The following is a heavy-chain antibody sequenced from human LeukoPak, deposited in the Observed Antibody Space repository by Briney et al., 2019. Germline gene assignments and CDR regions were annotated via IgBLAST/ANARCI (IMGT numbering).Heavy chain of an antibody. J-gene: IGHJ4*02. V-gene: IGHV3-30*02. CDR2: IGYTGTNT. D-gene: IGHD2-8*02. CDR1: GFNFSSFG. CDR3: ERDLTGKYYIAY. Sequence: TGGSLRLSCAASGFNFSSFGMHWVRQAPGEGLEWVAYIGYTGTNTYYADSVKGRFTISRDNSKNTVHLQMNSLRAADTALYSCERDLTGKYYIAYWGQGTLVTVSS.